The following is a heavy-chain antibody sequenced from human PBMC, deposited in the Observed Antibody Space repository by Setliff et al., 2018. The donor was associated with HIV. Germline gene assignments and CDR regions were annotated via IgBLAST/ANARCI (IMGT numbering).Heavy chain of an antibody. D-gene: IGHD5-12*01. CDR1: GGSITSGNYF. J-gene: IGHJ4*01. CDR3: ARDARWLQFPYFDY. CDR2: IYTDGST. V-gene: IGHV4-61*09. Sequence: PSETLSLTCTVSGGSITSGNYFWTWIRQPAGKGLEWIGHIYTDGSTNYNPSFRSRVTISVHSSKNQFSLKLSSVTAADTAVYYCARDARWLQFPYFDYWGQGTLVTVSS.